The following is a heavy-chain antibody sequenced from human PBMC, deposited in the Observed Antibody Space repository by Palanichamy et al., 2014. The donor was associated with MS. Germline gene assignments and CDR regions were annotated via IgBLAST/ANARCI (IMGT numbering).Heavy chain of an antibody. V-gene: IGHV4-61*01. Sequence: QVQLQGSGPRTGEAFRRPLSLICSVSGGSVTXGTYYWSWLRQPAGKGLEWIGYVSSSGSTNYNPSLRSRLTISGDTSKNQFSLNLNSVTAADTALYYCAREVRNAFDMWGQGTMVTVSS. CDR3: AREVRNAFDM. J-gene: IGHJ3*02. CDR2: VSSSGST. CDR1: GGSVTXGTYY.